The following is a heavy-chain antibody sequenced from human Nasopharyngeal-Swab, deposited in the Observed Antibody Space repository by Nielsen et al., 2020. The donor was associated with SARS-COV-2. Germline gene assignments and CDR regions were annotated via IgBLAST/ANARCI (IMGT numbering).Heavy chain of an antibody. CDR2: IYPGDSDT. CDR3: ARLCSGGSCRDAFDI. CDR1: GSSFTSYW. Sequence: GESLKISCKGSGSSFTSYWIGWVRQMPGKGLEWMGIIYPGDSDTRYSPSFQGQVTISADKSISTAYLQWSSLKASDTAMYYCARLCSGGSCRDAFDIWGQGTMVTVSS. J-gene: IGHJ3*02. V-gene: IGHV5-51*01. D-gene: IGHD2-15*01.